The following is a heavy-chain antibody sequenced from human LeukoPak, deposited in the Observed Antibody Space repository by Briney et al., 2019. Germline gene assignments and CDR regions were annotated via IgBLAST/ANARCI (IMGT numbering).Heavy chain of an antibody. V-gene: IGHV4-30-2*01. J-gene: IGHJ6*02. CDR2: IYRSEST. Sequence: SQTLSLTCAVSGGSISSGGYSWNWIRQPPGKGLEWIGYIYRSESTYYNPSLKSRVTISVDWSKNQFSLKLSSVTAADTAVYYCARAVDGMDVWGQGTTVTVSS. CDR3: ARAVDGMDV. CDR1: GGSISSGGYS.